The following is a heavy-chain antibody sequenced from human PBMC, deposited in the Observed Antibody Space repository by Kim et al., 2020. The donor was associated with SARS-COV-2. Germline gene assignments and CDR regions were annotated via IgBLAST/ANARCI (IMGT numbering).Heavy chain of an antibody. D-gene: IGHD3-10*01. V-gene: IGHV3-33*05. CDR1: GFTFSSYG. CDR3: ARDFRADYFDY. J-gene: IGHJ4*02. Sequence: GGSLRLSCAASGFTFSSYGMHWVRQAPGKGLEWVAVISYDGSNKYYADSVKGRFTISRDNSKNTLYLQMNSLRAEDTAVYYCARDFRADYFDYWGQGTLVTVSS. CDR2: ISYDGSNK.